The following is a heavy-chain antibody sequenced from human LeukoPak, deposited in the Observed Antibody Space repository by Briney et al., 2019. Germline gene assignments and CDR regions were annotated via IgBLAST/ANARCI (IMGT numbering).Heavy chain of an antibody. J-gene: IGHJ4*02. V-gene: IGHV3-30*18. CDR2: ISYDGSNK. CDR1: GFTFSSYG. Sequence: PGGSLRLSCAASGFTFSSYGMHWVRQAPGKGLEWVAVISYDGSNKYYADSVKGRFTISRDNSKNTLYLQMNSLRAEDTAVYYCAKEPEMATITGHYFDYWGQGTLVTVSS. CDR3: AKEPEMATITGHYFDY. D-gene: IGHD5-24*01.